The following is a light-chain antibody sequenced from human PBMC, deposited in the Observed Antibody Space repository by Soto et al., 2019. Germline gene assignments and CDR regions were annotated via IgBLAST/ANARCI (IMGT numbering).Light chain of an antibody. V-gene: IGLV2-14*01. CDR1: SSDVGGYNY. Sequence: QSALTQPVSVSGSPGQSITISCTGTSSDVGGYNYVSWYQQHPGKAPKFMIYDVSNRPSGVSNRFSGSKSGNTASLTISGLQAEEEADYYCCSYTTSNTRQIVFGTGTKVTVL. J-gene: IGLJ1*01. CDR2: DVS. CDR3: CSYTTSNTRQIV.